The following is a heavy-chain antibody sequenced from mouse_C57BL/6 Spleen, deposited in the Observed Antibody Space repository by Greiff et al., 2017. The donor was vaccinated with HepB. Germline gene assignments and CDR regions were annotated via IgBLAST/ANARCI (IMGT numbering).Heavy chain of an antibody. Sequence: VQLQQSGAELVMPGASVKLSCKASGYTFTSYWMHWVKQRPGQGLEWIGEIDPSDSYTNYNQKFKGKSTLTVDKSSSTAYMQLSSLTSEDSAVYYCANTVVAPFDYWGQGTTLTVSS. CDR1: GYTFTSYW. D-gene: IGHD1-1*01. J-gene: IGHJ2*01. CDR3: ANTVVAPFDY. CDR2: IDPSDSYT. V-gene: IGHV1-69*01.